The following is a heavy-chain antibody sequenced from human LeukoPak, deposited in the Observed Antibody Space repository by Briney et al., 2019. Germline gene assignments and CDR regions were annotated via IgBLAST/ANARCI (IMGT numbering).Heavy chain of an antibody. CDR3: ARVGVYGDDAFDI. Sequence: GASVKVSCEASGYTFTSYYMHWVRQAPGQGLEWMGLINPSGGSTSYAQKFQGRVTLTRDTSTSTVYMELSSLRAEDTAVYYCARVGVYGDDAFDIWGQGTMVTVSS. J-gene: IGHJ3*02. V-gene: IGHV1-46*01. CDR2: INPSGGST. D-gene: IGHD5/OR15-5a*01. CDR1: GYTFTSYY.